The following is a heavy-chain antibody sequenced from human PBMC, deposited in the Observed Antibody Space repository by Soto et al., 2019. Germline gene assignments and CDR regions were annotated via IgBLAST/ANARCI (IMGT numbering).Heavy chain of an antibody. CDR1: GFTFTTYW. CDR3: VRGGHGSGSYLGYS. J-gene: IGHJ4*02. V-gene: IGHV3-7*03. Sequence: GGSLRLSCVASGFTFTTYWMSWVRQAPEKGLEWVANIRQDGGAQYYVDSVKGRFTISRDNAKNSVYLQMDSLRVEDTAVYYCVRGGHGSGSYLGYSWGQGILVTVSS. D-gene: IGHD3-10*01. CDR2: IRQDGGAQ.